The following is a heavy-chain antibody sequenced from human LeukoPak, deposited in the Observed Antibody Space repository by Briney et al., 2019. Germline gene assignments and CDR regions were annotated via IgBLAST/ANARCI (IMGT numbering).Heavy chain of an antibody. CDR3: ARDQGIAVAGEYYYYYGMDV. CDR2: ISSSSYI. CDR1: GFTFSSYS. J-gene: IGHJ6*02. D-gene: IGHD6-19*01. V-gene: IGHV3-21*01. Sequence: GGSLRLSCAASGFTFSSYSMNWVRQAPGKGLEWVSSISSSSYIYYADSVKGRFTISRDNAKNSLYLQMNSLRAEDTAVYYCARDQGIAVAGEYYYYYGMDVWGQGTTVTVSS.